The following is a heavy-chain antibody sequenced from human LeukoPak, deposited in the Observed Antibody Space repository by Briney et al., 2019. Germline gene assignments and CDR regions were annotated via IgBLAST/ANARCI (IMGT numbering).Heavy chain of an antibody. CDR3: ARVIQLPNEYFQH. CDR2: IIPIFGTA. J-gene: IGHJ1*01. D-gene: IGHD2-2*01. V-gene: IGHV1-69*13. Sequence: SVKVSCKASGGTCNSYAISWVRQAPGQGLEWMGGIIPIFGTANYAQKFQGRVTITADESTSTAYMELSSLRSEDTAVYYCARVIQLPNEYFQHWGQGTLVTVSS. CDR1: GGTCNSYA.